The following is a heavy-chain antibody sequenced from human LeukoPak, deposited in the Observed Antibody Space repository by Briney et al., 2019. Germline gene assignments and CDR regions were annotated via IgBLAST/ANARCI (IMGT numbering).Heavy chain of an antibody. CDR3: AKGASYHYDF. V-gene: IGHV3-30*02. CDR2: IQFDGSHS. Sequence: GGSLRLSCAASGFTFSGYGMHWVRQAPGKGLEWVTFIQFDGSHSYYADSVKGRFTFSRDNSKNTLYLQMNSLRAEDTAVYFCAKGASYHYDFWGQGTLVTVSS. J-gene: IGHJ4*02. CDR1: GFTFSGYG. D-gene: IGHD1-26*01.